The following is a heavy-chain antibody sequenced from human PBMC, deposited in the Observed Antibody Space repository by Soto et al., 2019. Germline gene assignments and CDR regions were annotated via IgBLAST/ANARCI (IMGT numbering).Heavy chain of an antibody. D-gene: IGHD3-22*01. Sequence: QVQLVESGGGVVQPGKSLRLSCAASGFTFSTYGIHWVRQAPGKGLEWMALISYDGGSKYYGDSVKGRFIISRDNSHNTVSLQVNSLRADDTAVYVCAKEQLAMTVVVADYFDSWGQGTLVTVSS. CDR1: GFTFSTYG. J-gene: IGHJ4*02. V-gene: IGHV3-30*18. CDR3: AKEQLAMTVVVADYFDS. CDR2: ISYDGGSK.